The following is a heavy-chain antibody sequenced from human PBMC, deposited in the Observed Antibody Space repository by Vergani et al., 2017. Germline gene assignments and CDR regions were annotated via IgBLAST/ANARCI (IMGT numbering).Heavy chain of an antibody. V-gene: IGHV3-23*01. J-gene: IGHJ3*02. Sequence: EVQLLESGGGLVQPGGSLRLSCAASGFTFSSYAMSWVRQAPGKGLEWVSAISGSGGSTYYADSVKGRFTISRDISKNTLYLQMNSLRAEDTAVYYCARDSPTKVGATRHRAFDIWGQGTMVTVSS. CDR1: GFTFSSYA. CDR2: ISGSGGST. CDR3: ARDSPTKVGATRHRAFDI. D-gene: IGHD1-26*01.